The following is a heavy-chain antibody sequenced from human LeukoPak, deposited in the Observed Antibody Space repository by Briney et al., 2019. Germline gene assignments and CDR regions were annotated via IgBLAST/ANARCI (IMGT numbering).Heavy chain of an antibody. CDR2: IIPIFGTA. V-gene: IGHV1-69*13. Sequence: ASVKVSCKASGGTFSSYAISWVRQAPGQGLEWMGGIIPIFGTANYAQKFQGRVTITADESTSTAYMELSSLRSEDTAVYYCARAGYCSSTSCYTGTYYYYYYMDVWGKGTTVTVSS. J-gene: IGHJ6*03. CDR3: ARAGYCSSTSCYTGTYYYYYYMDV. D-gene: IGHD2-2*02. CDR1: GGTFSSYA.